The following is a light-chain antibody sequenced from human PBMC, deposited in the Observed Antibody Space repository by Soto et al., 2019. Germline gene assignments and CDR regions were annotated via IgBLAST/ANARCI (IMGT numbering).Light chain of an antibody. CDR2: DVS. J-gene: IGLJ1*01. CDR3: SSFTSSSSYV. CDR1: SSDVGSYNS. Sequence: LAQPASVSGSPGQSISISCTGTSSDVGSYNSVSWYQQYPGKAPTLMIHDVSDRPSGDSNRFSGSKSGNTASLTISWLQAEDEADYYCSSFTSSSSYVFGSGTKVTVL. V-gene: IGLV2-14*03.